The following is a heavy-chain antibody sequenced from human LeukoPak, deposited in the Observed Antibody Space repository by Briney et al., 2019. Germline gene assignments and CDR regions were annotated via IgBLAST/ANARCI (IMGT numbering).Heavy chain of an antibody. D-gene: IGHD6-13*01. V-gene: IGHV3-43*02. J-gene: IGHJ1*01. CDR2: ISGDGGSI. CDR3: AKDPSIYSSSWPEYFQH. CDR1: GFTFDDYA. Sequence: GGSLRLSCVASGFTFDDYAMHWVRQAPGKGLEWVSLISGDGGSIYYADSVKGRFTISRDNSKNSLYLQMNSLRTEDTALYYCAKDPSIYSSSWPEYFQHWGQGTLVTVSS.